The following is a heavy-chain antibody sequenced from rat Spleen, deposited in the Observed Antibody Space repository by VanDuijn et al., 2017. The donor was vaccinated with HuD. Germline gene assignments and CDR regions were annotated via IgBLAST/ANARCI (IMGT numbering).Heavy chain of an antibody. CDR2: MWNGGGT. D-gene: IGHD4-6*01. Sequence: QVQLKESGPGLVQPSQTLSLTCTVSGLSLTTNSVSWIRQPPGKGLEWMGAMWNGGGTDYNSAFKSRLSISRETSKSQVFLKMNSLQTDDTAKYFCARAWAMDYWGQGVMVTVSS. CDR1: GLSLTTNS. J-gene: IGHJ2*01. CDR3: ARAWAMDY. V-gene: IGHV2-47*01.